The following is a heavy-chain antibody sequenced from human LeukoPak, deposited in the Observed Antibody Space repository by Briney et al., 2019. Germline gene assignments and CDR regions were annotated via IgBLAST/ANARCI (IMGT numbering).Heavy chain of an antibody. CDR1: GDSISSNY. V-gene: IGHV4-59*01. J-gene: IGHJ4*02. CDR2: IYYSGGT. CDR3: ARLLAGCPGGRCRAHFDY. Sequence: PSETLSLTCSVSGDSISSNYWSWLRQPPGKGLEWIGYIYYSGGTNYNPSLTSRVTMSVDTSKNQFSLNLSSVTAADTAVYYCARLLAGCPGGRCRAHFDYWGQGTLVTVSS. D-gene: IGHD2-15*01.